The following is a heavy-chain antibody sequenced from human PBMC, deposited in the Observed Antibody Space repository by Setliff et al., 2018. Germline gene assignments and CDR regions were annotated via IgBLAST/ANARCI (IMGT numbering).Heavy chain of an antibody. CDR3: ARDRTAYSYGLDV. Sequence: SETLSLTCTVSSGSVSPYFWSWIRQPPGKGLQWIGYIYHNGNTNFNPSLKSRVNMSIDTSKNQFALNLKSVTAADTAVYYCARDRTAYSYGLDVWGQGTTVTVSS. D-gene: IGHD5-18*01. CDR2: IYHNGNT. V-gene: IGHV4-59*02. CDR1: SGSVSPYF. J-gene: IGHJ6*02.